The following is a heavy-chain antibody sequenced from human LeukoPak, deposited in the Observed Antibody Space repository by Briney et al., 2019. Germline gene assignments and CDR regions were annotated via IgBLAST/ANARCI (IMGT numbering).Heavy chain of an antibody. Sequence: PGGSLRLSCAASGFRFSSYGMHWVRQAPGKGLEWVAVISYDESNKFYEDSVKGRFTISRDNSKNTLYLQMNSLRAEDTAVYYCARDLGDLVNWFDPWGQGTLVTVSS. J-gene: IGHJ5*02. D-gene: IGHD3-3*01. CDR1: GFRFSSYG. V-gene: IGHV3-30*03. CDR3: ARDLGDLVNWFDP. CDR2: ISYDESNK.